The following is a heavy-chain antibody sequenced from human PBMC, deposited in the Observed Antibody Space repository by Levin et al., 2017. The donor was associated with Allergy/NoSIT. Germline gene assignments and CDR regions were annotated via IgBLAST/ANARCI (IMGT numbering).Heavy chain of an antibody. D-gene: IGHD3-10*01. CDR2: ISSYNGNT. Sequence: ASVKVSCKGSGYTFSNYGISWVRQAPGQGLEWMGWISSYNGNTNYAQKLQGRVTMTTDTSTSTAYMELRSLRSDDTAVYYCAKDLRVRSYYYNGMDFWGQGTTVTVSS. V-gene: IGHV1-18*01. CDR1: GYTFSNYG. CDR3: AKDLRVRSYYYNGMDF. J-gene: IGHJ6*02.